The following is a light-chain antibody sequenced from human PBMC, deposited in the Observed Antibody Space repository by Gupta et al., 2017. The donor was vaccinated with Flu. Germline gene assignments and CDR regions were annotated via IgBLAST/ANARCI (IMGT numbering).Light chain of an antibody. Sequence: EIVMTQSPATLSVSPGERATLSCRASQSVSSNLAWYQQKAGQSPRLLIYRASTRATGIPDRFSGSGSGTEFTLTIDSLKSEDFAVYYCQQYNNWPPFTFGPGSKVDIK. CDR1: QSVSSN. CDR3: QQYNNWPPFT. CDR2: RAS. J-gene: IGKJ3*01. V-gene: IGKV3-15*01.